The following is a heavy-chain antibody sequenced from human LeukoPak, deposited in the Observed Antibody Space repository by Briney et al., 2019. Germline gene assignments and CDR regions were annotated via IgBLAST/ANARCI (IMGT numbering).Heavy chain of an antibody. Sequence: SETLSLTCAVSGGSISSYYWSWIRQPAGKGLEWIGRIYTSGSTNYNPSLKSRVTMSVDTSKNQFSLKLSSVTAADTAVYYCARDFYDFWSGYYSWYYFDYWGQGTLVTVSS. D-gene: IGHD3-3*01. CDR2: IYTSGST. V-gene: IGHV4-4*07. J-gene: IGHJ4*02. CDR3: ARDFYDFWSGYYSWYYFDY. CDR1: GGSISSYY.